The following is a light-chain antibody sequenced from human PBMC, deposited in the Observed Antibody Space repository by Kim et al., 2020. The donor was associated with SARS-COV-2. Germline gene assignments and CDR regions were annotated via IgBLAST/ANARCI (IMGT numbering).Light chain of an antibody. V-gene: IGKV3-20*01. J-gene: IGKJ2*01. CDR2: GPS. CDR1: QSLVVIP. Sequence: PVETAAPSCRARQSLVVIPLAWFKSRPGAPPRLFLYGPSSRATGTPERGRGSVCGTQFSLSIKGLERENIAVYYCEQNGASPPYTSGEGTKLKIK. CDR3: EQNGASPPYT.